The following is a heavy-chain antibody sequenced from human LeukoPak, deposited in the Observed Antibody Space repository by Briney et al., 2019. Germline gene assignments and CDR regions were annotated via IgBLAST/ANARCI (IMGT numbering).Heavy chain of an antibody. J-gene: IGHJ5*02. D-gene: IGHD6-19*01. CDR1: GGTFTYNA. CDR3: ARRSIAVAGNWFDP. Sequence: ASVKVSCKASGGTFTYNAISWVRQAPEQGLEWMGGIIPIFGLADYAQKFQGRVTITADKSTSTAYMELSSLRSEDTAVYYCARRSIAVAGNWFDPWGQGTLVTVSS. V-gene: IGHV1-69*10. CDR2: IIPIFGLA.